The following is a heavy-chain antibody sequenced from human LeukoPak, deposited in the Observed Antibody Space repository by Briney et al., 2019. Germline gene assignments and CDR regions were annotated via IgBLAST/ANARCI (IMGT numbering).Heavy chain of an antibody. D-gene: IGHD3-10*01. CDR3: ARHAPKYYYGSGSYLDY. V-gene: IGHV4-34*01. CDR2: INHSGST. CDR1: GGSFSGYY. J-gene: IGHJ4*02. Sequence: SETLSLTCAVYGGSFSGYYWSWIRQPPGKGLEWIGEINHSGSTNYNPSLKSRVTISVDTSKNQFSLKLSSVTAADTAVYYCARHAPKYYYGSGSYLDYWGQGTLVTVSS.